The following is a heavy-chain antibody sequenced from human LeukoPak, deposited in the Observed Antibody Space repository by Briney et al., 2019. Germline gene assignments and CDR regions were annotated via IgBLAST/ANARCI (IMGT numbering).Heavy chain of an antibody. V-gene: IGHV3-23*01. CDR3: AKDISYCGGDCEYPRKSAVYFQH. D-gene: IGHD2-21*02. Sequence: PGGSLRLSCAASGFTFSSYAMSWVRQAPGKGLEWVSAISGSGGSTYYADSVKGRFTISRDNSKNTLYLQMNSLRAEDTAVYYCAKDISYCGGDCEYPRKSAVYFQHWGQGTLVTVSS. CDR2: ISGSGGST. J-gene: IGHJ1*01. CDR1: GFTFSSYA.